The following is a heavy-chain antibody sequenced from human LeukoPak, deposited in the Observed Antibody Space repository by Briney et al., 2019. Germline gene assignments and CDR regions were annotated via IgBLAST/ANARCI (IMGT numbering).Heavy chain of an antibody. CDR2: IRYDGSNK. D-gene: IGHD2-2*01. J-gene: IGHJ4*02. V-gene: IGHV3-30*02. CDR1: GFTLSSYG. CDR3: AKDLFQYCSSTSCYAPFDY. Sequence: GGSLRLSCAASGFTLSSYGMHWVRQAPGKGLEWVAFIRYDGSNKYYADSVKGRFTISRDNSKNTLYLQMNSLRAEDTAVYYCAKDLFQYCSSTSCYAPFDYWGQGTLVTVSS.